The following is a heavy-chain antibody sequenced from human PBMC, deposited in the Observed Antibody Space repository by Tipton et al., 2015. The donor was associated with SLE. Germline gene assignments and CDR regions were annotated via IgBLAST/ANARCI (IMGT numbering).Heavy chain of an antibody. CDR2: ISYDGSNK. CDR1: GFTFSSYA. V-gene: IGHV3-30-3*01. D-gene: IGHD4-17*01. J-gene: IGHJ1*01. CDR3: AKVDYGDYLQD. Sequence: SLRLSCAASGFTFSSYAMHWVRQAPGKGLEWVAVISYDGSNKYYADSVKGRFTISRDNSKNTLYLQMNSLRAEDTAVYYYAKVDYGDYLQDWGQGTLVTVSS.